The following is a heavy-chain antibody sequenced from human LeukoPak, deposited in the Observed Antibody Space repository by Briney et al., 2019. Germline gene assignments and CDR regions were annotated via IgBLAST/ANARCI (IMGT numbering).Heavy chain of an antibody. J-gene: IGHJ4*02. V-gene: IGHV3-7*05. CDR3: ARGYSGYSY. Sequence: GGSLRLSCAASGFTFSSYVMNWVRQAPGKGLEWVANIREDGSEKYYVDSVKGRFTISRDNAKNSLYLQMNSLRAEDTAAYYCARGYSGYSYWGQGTLVTVSS. CDR2: IREDGSEK. CDR1: GFTFSSYV. D-gene: IGHD5-12*01.